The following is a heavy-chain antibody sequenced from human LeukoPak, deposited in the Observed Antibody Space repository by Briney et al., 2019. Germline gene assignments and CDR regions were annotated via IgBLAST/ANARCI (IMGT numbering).Heavy chain of an antibody. CDR1: GFTFSDYT. Sequence: GALRLSCAASGFTFSDYTMNWVRQAPGKGLEWVSSISSGGTYKYYADSVKGRFTISRDNAQNSLYLQMNSLRAEDSSVYYCARPTTVTTISADAFDIWGQGTMVTVSS. CDR3: ARPTTVTTISADAFDI. V-gene: IGHV3-21*01. J-gene: IGHJ3*02. CDR2: ISSGGTYK. D-gene: IGHD4-17*01.